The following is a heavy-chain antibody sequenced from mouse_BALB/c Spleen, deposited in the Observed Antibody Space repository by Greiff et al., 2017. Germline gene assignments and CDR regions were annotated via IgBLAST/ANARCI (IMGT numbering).Heavy chain of an antibody. CDR1: GYAFSSSW. D-gene: IGHD2-10*02. CDR2: IYPGDGDT. CDR3: ARSRDVYGNYGGYAMNY. V-gene: IGHV1-82*01. Sequence: QVQLQQSGPELVKPGASVKISCKASGYAFSSSWMNWVKQRPGQGLEWIGRIYPGDGDTNYNGKFKGKATLTADKSSSTAYMQLSSLTSVDSAVYFCARSRDVYGNYGGYAMNYWGQGTSGTVAS. J-gene: IGHJ4*01.